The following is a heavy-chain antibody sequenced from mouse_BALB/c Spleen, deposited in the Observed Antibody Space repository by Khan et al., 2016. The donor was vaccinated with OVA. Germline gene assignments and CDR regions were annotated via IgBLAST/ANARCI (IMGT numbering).Heavy chain of an antibody. CDR2: IWSAGST. Sequence: QVQLQQSGPGLVQPSQSLSITCTVSGFSLANYSVHWIRQSPGKGLEWLGVIWSAGSTDYNAAFMSRLTITKDNSRSQVFFKMKSLQPKDTAIYYCARRGYEYGRGALFAYWGQGTLVTVSA. CDR3: ARRGYEYGRGALFAY. V-gene: IGHV2-2*02. J-gene: IGHJ3*01. D-gene: IGHD2-4*01. CDR1: GFSLANYS.